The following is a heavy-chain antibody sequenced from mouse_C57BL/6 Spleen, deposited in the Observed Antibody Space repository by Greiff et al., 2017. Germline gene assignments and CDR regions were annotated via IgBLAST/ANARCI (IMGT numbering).Heavy chain of an antibody. Sequence: QVQLQQPGAELVKPGASVKMSCKASGYTFTSYWITWVKQRPGQGLEWIGDIYPGSGSTNYNEKFKSKATLTVDTSSSTAYMQLSSLTSEASAVYYCARSPGSSWGWFAYWGQGTLVTVSA. CDR3: ARSPGSSWGWFAY. J-gene: IGHJ3*01. CDR1: GYTFTSYW. V-gene: IGHV1-55*01. D-gene: IGHD1-1*01. CDR2: IYPGSGST.